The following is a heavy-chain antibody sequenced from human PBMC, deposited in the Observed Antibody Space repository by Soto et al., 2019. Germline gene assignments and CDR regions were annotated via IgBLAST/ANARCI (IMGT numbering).Heavy chain of an antibody. CDR1: GYTFTSYG. J-gene: IGHJ4*02. V-gene: IGHV1-18*01. D-gene: IGHD3-22*01. Sequence: ASVKVSCKASGYTFTSYGIIWVRQAPGQGLEWMGWISAYNGNTNYAQKLQGRVTMTTDTSTSTAYMELRSLRSDDTAVYYCARSPYYYDSSGFLDFDYWGQGTLVTVSS. CDR2: ISAYNGNT. CDR3: ARSPYYYDSSGFLDFDY.